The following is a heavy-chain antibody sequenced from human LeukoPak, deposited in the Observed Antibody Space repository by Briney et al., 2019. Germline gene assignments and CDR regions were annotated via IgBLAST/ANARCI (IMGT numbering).Heavy chain of an antibody. CDR2: IKQYASEK. CDR1: GFTFGTYW. V-gene: IGHV3-7*03. D-gene: IGHD3-22*01. Sequence: GESLRLSCAASGFTFGTYWMSWVRQAPAKGLEWVANIKQYASEKYYVDSVRGRFTVSRDNAKNLMYLQMSSLRGDDTAVYYCARHYEGGCSTDSSRCLHFVSWGQGILVTVSS. J-gene: IGHJ4*02. CDR3: ARHYEGGCSTDSSRCLHFVS.